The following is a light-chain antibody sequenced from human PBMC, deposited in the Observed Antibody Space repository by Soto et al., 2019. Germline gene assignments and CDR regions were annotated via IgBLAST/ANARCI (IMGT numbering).Light chain of an antibody. V-gene: IGKV3-20*01. J-gene: IGKJ2*01. CDR3: QQYGSSPAT. Sequence: EIVLTQSPGTLSLSPGERATLSCRASQSVSNSYLAWYQQKPGQAPRLLIYGASSRATCIPDRFSGSGSGTDFTLTISRLEPEDFAVYYCQQYGSSPATFGQGTKLEIK. CDR1: QSVSNSY. CDR2: GAS.